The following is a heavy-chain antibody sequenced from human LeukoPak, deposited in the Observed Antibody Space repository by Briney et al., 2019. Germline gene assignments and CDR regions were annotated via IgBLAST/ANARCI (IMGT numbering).Heavy chain of an antibody. D-gene: IGHD3-3*01. Sequence: GRSLRLSCAASGFTFSSYAMHWVRQAPGKGLEWVAVTSYDGSNKYYADSVKGRFTISRDNSKNTLYLQMNSLKAEDTAVYYCARGIQSDFWSGYYSWGQGTLVTVSS. CDR1: GFTFSSYA. J-gene: IGHJ5*02. CDR3: ARGIQSDFWSGYYS. CDR2: TSYDGSNK. V-gene: IGHV3-30-3*01.